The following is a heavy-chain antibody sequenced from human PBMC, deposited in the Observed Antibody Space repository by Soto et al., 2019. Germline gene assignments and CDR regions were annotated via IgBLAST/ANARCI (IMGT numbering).Heavy chain of an antibody. D-gene: IGHD2-21*02. CDR3: ARDNCGGDCYLGLDY. Sequence: PSETLSLTCAVYGGSFSGYYWSWIRQPPGKGLEWIGEINHSGSTNYNPSLKSRVTISVDTSKNQFSLKLSSVTAADTAVYYCARDNCGGDCYLGLDYWGQGTLVTVSS. J-gene: IGHJ4*02. CDR2: INHSGST. CDR1: GGSFSGYY. V-gene: IGHV4-34*01.